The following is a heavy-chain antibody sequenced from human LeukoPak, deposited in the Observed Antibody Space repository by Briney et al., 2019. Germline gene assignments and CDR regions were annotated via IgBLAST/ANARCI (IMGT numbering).Heavy chain of an antibody. J-gene: IGHJ6*03. CDR3: AREGRYRYGYNEYHSYMDI. CDR2: IYDSGST. Sequence: NPSETLSLTCTVSGGSISSYYWSWIRQPPGKGLEWIGYIYDSGSTNYNPSLKSRVTISVDTSKNQFSLKLSSVTAAETAVYYCAREGRYRYGYNEYHSYMDIWGKGTTVTVSS. V-gene: IGHV4-59*01. D-gene: IGHD5-24*01. CDR1: GGSISSYY.